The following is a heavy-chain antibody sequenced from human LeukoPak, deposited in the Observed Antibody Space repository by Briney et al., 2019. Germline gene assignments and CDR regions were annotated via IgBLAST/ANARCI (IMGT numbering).Heavy chain of an antibody. D-gene: IGHD3-10*01. V-gene: IGHV3-21*01. CDR2: ISSSSSYI. Sequence: GGSLRLSCAASGFTFSSYSMNWVRQAPGKGLEWVSSISSSSSYIYYADSVKGRFTISRDNAKNSLYLQMNSLRAEDTAVYYCARSRGLAAYYFDYWGQGTLVTVSS. CDR1: GFTFSSYS. J-gene: IGHJ4*02. CDR3: ARSRGLAAYYFDY.